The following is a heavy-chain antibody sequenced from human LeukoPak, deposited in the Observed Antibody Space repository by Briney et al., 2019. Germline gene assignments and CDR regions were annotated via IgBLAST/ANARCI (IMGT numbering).Heavy chain of an antibody. CDR2: INSDGSST. Sequence: GGSLRLSCAASGFTFSSYWMHWVRQAPGKGLVWVSRINSDGSSTSYADSVKGRFTISRDNAKNTLYLQMNSLRAEDTAVYYCARGTVVTFWVRNQRRADDAFDIWGQGTMVTVSS. CDR1: GFTFSSYW. D-gene: IGHD4-23*01. V-gene: IGHV3-74*01. CDR3: ARGTVVTFWVRNQRRADDAFDI. J-gene: IGHJ3*02.